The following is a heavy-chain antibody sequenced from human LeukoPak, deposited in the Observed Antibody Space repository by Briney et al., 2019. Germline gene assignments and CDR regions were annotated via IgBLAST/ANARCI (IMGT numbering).Heavy chain of an antibody. CDR3: ARSRYFDWSNEDY. J-gene: IGHJ4*02. CDR1: GFTFSSYA. Sequence: GGSLRLSCAASGFTFSSYAMHWVRQAPGKGLEWVAVISYDGSNKYYADFVKGRFTISRDNSKNTLYLQMNSLRAEDTAVYYCARSRYFDWSNEDYWGQGTLVTVSS. D-gene: IGHD3-9*01. V-gene: IGHV3-30-3*01. CDR2: ISYDGSNK.